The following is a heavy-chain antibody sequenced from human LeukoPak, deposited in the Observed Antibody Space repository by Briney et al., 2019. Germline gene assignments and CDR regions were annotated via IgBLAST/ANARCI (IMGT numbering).Heavy chain of an antibody. CDR2: ISSSTTYI. CDR1: GFTFSSYN. CDR3: ARESTIFFQGDY. D-gene: IGHD3-3*01. Sequence: PGGSLRLSCAASGFTFSSYNMNWVRQAPGKGLEWVSSISSSTTYIHYADSVKGRFTISRDNAKNSLYLEMNSLRAEDTAVYYSARESTIFFQGDYWGQGTLVTVSS. V-gene: IGHV3-21*01. J-gene: IGHJ4*02.